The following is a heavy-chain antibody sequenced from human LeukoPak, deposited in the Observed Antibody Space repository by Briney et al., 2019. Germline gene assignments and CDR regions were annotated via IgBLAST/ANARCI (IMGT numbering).Heavy chain of an antibody. J-gene: IGHJ4*02. CDR1: GFTFSDYA. CDR2: ISKDGSDK. CDR3: ARDYWWNYDY. Sequence: GGSLRLSCAASGFTFSDYAMHWVRQAPGKGLERVAVISKDGSDKYYPGSVRGRFTISRDNSKNTIYLQMDSLRAEDTAIYYCARDYWWNYDYWGQGTLVTVST. D-gene: IGHD1-7*01. V-gene: IGHV3-30-3*01.